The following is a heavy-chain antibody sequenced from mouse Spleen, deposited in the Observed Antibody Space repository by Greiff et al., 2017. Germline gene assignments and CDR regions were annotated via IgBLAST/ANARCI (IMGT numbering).Heavy chain of an antibody. CDR3: ARGPSIYYGYPGAMDY. Sequence: EVKLVESEGGLVQPGSSMKLSCTASGFTFSDYYMAWVRQVPEKGLEWVANINYDGSSTYYLDSLKSRFIISRDNAKNILYLQMSSLKSEDTATYYCARGPSIYYGYPGAMDYWGQGTSVTVSS. CDR1: GFTFSDYY. D-gene: IGHD2-2*01. CDR2: INYDGSST. V-gene: IGHV5-16*01. J-gene: IGHJ4*01.